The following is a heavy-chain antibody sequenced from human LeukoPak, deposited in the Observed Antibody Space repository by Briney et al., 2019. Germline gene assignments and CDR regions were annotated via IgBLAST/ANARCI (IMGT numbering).Heavy chain of an antibody. V-gene: IGHV4-31*03. CDR3: ARCRAGYGDNYFDY. D-gene: IGHD4-17*01. CDR1: GGSISSGGYS. J-gene: IGHJ4*02. CDR2: IYYSGST. Sequence: PSQTLSLTCTVSGGSISSGGYSWSWIRQHPGKGLEWIGYIYYSGSTYYNPSLRSRVTISVDTSKNQFSLKLSSVTAADTAVYYCARCRAGYGDNYFDYWGQGTLVTVSS.